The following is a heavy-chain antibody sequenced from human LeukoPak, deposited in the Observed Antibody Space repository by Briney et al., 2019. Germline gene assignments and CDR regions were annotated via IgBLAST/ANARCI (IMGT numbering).Heavy chain of an antibody. Sequence: SETLSLTCTVSGGSISSGSYFWSWIRQPAGKGLEWIGRIHTSGSTNYNPSLKSRVTISVDTSKNHFSLKLSSVTAADTAVYYCARSVNWFDPWGQGTLVTVSS. CDR3: ARSVNWFDP. D-gene: IGHD3-3*01. CDR2: IHTSGST. CDR1: GGSISSGSYF. J-gene: IGHJ5*02. V-gene: IGHV4-61*02.